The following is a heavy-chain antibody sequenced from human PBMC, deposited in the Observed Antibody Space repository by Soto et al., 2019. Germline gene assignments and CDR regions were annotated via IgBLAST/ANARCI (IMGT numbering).Heavy chain of an antibody. J-gene: IGHJ5*02. D-gene: IGHD4-4*01. CDR1: SAPVSSTTYT. CDR2: VYYGGRS. CDR3: ARHWLQSWFDP. V-gene: IGHV4-39*01. Sequence: SETLSLTCTVSSAPVSSTTYTWGWIRQPPGKGLEWVASVYYGGRSYYNPTLNSRVTISVDTSKNQFSLKMTSVTAADTAVYYCARHWLQSWFDPWGQGTLVTV.